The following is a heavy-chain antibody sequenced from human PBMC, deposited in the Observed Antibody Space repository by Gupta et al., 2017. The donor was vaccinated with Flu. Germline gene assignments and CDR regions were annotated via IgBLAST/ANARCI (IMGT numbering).Heavy chain of an antibody. CDR1: GDSISNSVFY. V-gene: IGHV4-39*01. CDR2: IQHVGRT. CDR3: AARRKDLNWFDP. J-gene: IGHJ5*02. D-gene: IGHD1-14*01. Sequence: QLQLPASGPGLVRPSETLSLTCTVSGDSISNSVFYWPWIRQPPGKGLECMGGIQHVGRTYYNPSLKSRVTMSVDTPKYQFSLKLSSVTAADTAVYYCAARRKDLNWFDPWGQGNLVTVSS.